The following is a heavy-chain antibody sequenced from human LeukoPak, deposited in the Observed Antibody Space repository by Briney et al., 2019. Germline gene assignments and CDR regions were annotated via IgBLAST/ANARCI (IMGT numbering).Heavy chain of an antibody. CDR2: IYSGGST. V-gene: IGHV3-66*01. Sequence: GGSLRLSCTASGFTFKNYSMSWVRQAPGKGLEWVSVIYSGGSTYYADSVKGRFTISRDNSKNTLYLQMNSLRAEDTAVYYCARTYYDILTGYHFDYWGQGTLVTVSS. J-gene: IGHJ4*02. D-gene: IGHD3-9*01. CDR3: ARTYYDILTGYHFDY. CDR1: GFTFKNYS.